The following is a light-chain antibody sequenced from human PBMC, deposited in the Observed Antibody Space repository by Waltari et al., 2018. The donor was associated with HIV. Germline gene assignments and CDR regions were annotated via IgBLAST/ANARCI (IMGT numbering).Light chain of an antibody. CDR3: SSYTSSSTVL. CDR1: SSDVGGYKY. CDR2: EVN. Sequence: QSALTQPASVSGSPGQSITISCTGTSSDVGGYKYVSWYQHHPGKAPKLMIYEVNNRPSGVSNRFSGSNSGNTASLTISGLQAEDEADYYCSSYTSSSTVLFGGGTKLTVL. J-gene: IGLJ2*01. V-gene: IGLV2-14*01.